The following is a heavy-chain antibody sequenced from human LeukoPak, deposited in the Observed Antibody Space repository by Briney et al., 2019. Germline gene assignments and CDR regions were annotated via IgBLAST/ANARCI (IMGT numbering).Heavy chain of an antibody. CDR1: GFTVSSNY. V-gene: IGHV3-53*01. CDR2: IYSGGST. D-gene: IGHD4-17*01. J-gene: IGHJ4*02. Sequence: PGGSLRLSCAASGFTVSSNYMSWVRQAPGKGLEWVSVIYSGGSTYYADSVKGRFTISRDNSKNTLYLQMNSLRAEDTAVYYCAGFDYGDYSLAFDYWGQGTLVTVSS. CDR3: AGFDYGDYSLAFDY.